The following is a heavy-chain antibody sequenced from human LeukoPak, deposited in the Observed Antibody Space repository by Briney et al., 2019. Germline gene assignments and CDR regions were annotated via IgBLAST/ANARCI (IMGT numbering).Heavy chain of an antibody. CDR1: GYTFTSYY. Sequence: ASVKVSCKASGYTFTSYYMHWVRQAPGQGLEWMGKINPSGGSTSYAQKFQGRVTMTRDMSTSTVYMELSSLRSEDTAVYYCARELHGDVVDPWLQFRRGVIDYWGQGTLVTVSS. J-gene: IGHJ4*02. V-gene: IGHV1-46*01. D-gene: IGHD5-24*01. CDR3: ARELHGDVVDPWLQFRRGVIDY. CDR2: INPSGGST.